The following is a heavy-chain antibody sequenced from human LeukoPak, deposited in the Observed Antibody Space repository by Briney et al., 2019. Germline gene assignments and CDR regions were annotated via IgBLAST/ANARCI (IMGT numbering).Heavy chain of an antibody. V-gene: IGHV3-48*03. CDR1: GFTFSSYE. CDR2: ISSSGSTI. J-gene: IGHJ2*01. D-gene: IGHD3-3*01. CDR3: AREACLEWLLLPGCFDL. Sequence: GGSLRLSCAASGFTFSSYEMNWVRQAPGKGLEWVSYISSSGSTIYYADSVKGRFTISRDNAKNSLYLQMNSLRAEDTAVYYCAREACLEWLLLPGCFDLWGRGTRVTVSS.